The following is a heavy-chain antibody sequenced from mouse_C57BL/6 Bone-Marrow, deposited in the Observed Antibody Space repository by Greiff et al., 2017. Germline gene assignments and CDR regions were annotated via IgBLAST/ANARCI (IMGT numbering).Heavy chain of an antibody. CDR1: GYTFTSYW. CDR3: AREGYDGYYWFAY. D-gene: IGHD2-3*01. J-gene: IGHJ3*01. V-gene: IGHV1-69*01. CDR2: IDPSDSYT. Sequence: QVQLQQPGAELVMPGASVKLSCKASGYTFTSYWMHWVKQRPGQGLEWIGEIDPSDSYTNYHQKFQGKSTLTVDKSSSTAYMQLSSLTSEDSAVYYGAREGYDGYYWFAYWGQGTLVTVSA.